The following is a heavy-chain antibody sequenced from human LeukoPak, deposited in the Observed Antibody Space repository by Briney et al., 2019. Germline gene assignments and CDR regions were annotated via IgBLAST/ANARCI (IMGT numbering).Heavy chain of an antibody. CDR1: GGSISSYY. J-gene: IGHJ4*02. V-gene: IGHV4-39*01. CDR2: IYYSGST. Sequence: ASEPLSFTCTVLGGSISSYYWGWFRKPPGKGLEWIGSIYYSGSTYYNPSLKSRVTISVDTSKNQFSLKLSSVTAADTAVYYCATSSGWYIYWCQGTLVTVSS. CDR3: ATSSGWYIY. D-gene: IGHD6-19*01.